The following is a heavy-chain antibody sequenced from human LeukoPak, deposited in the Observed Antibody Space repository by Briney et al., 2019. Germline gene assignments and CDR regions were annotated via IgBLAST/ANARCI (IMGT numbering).Heavy chain of an antibody. D-gene: IGHD6-13*01. J-gene: IGHJ6*02. CDR3: ARLDSSSWGYYSAIAV. CDR1: GYSFTRDW. CDR2: VYPADSAT. V-gene: IGHV5-51*01. Sequence: GGSRQISGKGSGYSFTRDWIGGGRGRPGKGRGRRGIVYPADSATRHSPSFQAQVTTSADKSISTAYLQWRTLKASDTAMYYCARLDSSSWGYYSAIAVWGQGTTVTVSS.